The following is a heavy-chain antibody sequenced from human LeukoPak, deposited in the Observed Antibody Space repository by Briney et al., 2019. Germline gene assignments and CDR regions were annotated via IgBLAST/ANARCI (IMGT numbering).Heavy chain of an antibody. V-gene: IGHV4-38-2*01. J-gene: IGHJ4*02. D-gene: IGHD6-13*01. CDR3: ASRRYSKAFDY. CDR2: IYHSGST. Sequence: PSETLSLTCAVSGYSISSGYYWGWIRQPPGKGLEWIGSIYHSGSTYYNPSLKSRVTISVDTSQNQFSLKLSSVTAADTAVYYCASRRYSKAFDYWGQGALVTVSS. CDR1: GYSISSGYY.